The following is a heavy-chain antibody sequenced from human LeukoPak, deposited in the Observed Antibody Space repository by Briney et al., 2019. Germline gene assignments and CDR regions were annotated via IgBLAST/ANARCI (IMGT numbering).Heavy chain of an antibody. CDR3: ARAPSEIGGYYPEYFGH. CDR2: IKSDGST. CDR1: GFTFSSYW. Sequence: GGSLRLSCAASGFTFSSYWMHWVRQAPGKGLVWVSRIKSDGSTNYADSVKGRFTISRDNAKNTVSPQMNSLRAEDTGVYYCARAPSEIGGYYPEYFGHWGQGTLVTVSS. D-gene: IGHD3-22*01. V-gene: IGHV3-74*01. J-gene: IGHJ1*01.